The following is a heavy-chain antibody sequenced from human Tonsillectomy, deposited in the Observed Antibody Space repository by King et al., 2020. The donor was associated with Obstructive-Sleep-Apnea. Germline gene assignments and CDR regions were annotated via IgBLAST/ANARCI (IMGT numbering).Heavy chain of an antibody. D-gene: IGHD7-27*01. CDR1: GGSISTHY. J-gene: IGHJ4*02. Sequence: VQLQESGPGLVKPSDTLSLSCTVPGGSISTHYWSWIRQPPGKGLEWIGLSCYSGKINSNPSLESRVTISKDTSKNQFSLKLSSVTAADTAVYYCAREISGDEGGYFDYWGQGTLVTVSS. CDR3: AREISGDEGGYFDY. V-gene: IGHV4-59*11. CDR2: SCYSGKI.